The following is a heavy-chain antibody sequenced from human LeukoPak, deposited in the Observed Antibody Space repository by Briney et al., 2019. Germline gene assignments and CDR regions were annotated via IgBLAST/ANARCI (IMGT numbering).Heavy chain of an antibody. CDR1: GGSMTTTSY. CDR3: SRESGPFCIVSR. J-gene: IGHJ4*02. Sequence: PSGTLSMTFEVAGGSMTTTSYGSAVRQPPGGGLEWIGEISLTGRTHYNPSLKSRVHISIDESKNHLYLHLASVTAADTAVYYQSRESGPFCIVSRWGQGTLVAVTS. CDR2: ISLTGRT. V-gene: IGHV4-4*02. D-gene: IGHD1-26*01.